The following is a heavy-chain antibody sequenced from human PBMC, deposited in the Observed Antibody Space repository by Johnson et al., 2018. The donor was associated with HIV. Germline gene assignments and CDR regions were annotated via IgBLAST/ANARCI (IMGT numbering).Heavy chain of an antibody. Sequence: VQLVESGGGLLQPGGSLRLSCAASGFTFINAWMNWVRQAPGKGLEWVGRINTKTDGETTDYAAPVKGRFTISRDDSKNTLYLQMNSLKTEDTAVYYCTTGRLLAAFDIWGQGTMVTVSS. CDR1: GFTFINAW. V-gene: IGHV3-15*01. CDR3: TTGRLLAAFDI. CDR2: INTKTDGETT. J-gene: IGHJ3*02. D-gene: IGHD2-21*02.